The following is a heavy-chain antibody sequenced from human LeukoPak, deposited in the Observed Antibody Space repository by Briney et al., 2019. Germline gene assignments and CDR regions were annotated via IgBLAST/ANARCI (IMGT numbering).Heavy chain of an antibody. V-gene: IGHV3-7*01. Sequence: PGGSLRLSCAASGFTFSSYWMSWVRQAPGKGLEWVANIKQDGSEKYYVDSVKGRFTISRDNAKNSLYLQMSSLRAEDTAVYYCASLNWGFYYFDYWGQGTLVTVSS. CDR2: IKQDGSEK. D-gene: IGHD7-27*01. CDR1: GFTFSSYW. CDR3: ASLNWGFYYFDY. J-gene: IGHJ4*02.